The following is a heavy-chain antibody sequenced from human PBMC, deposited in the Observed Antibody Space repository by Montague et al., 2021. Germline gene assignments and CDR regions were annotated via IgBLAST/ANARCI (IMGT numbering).Heavy chain of an antibody. CDR3: ARAYYGVNDAFEF. CDR1: GGSVNSGSLY. Sequence: SETLSLTCTVSGGSVNSGSLYWSWIRQPPGKGLEWIGYLYYGGSINYNPSLKSRVTISVDTSKNDFSLKLSSVTAADTAVYFCARAYYGVNDAFEFWGHG. J-gene: IGHJ3*01. CDR2: LYYGGSI. V-gene: IGHV4-61*03. D-gene: IGHD2/OR15-2a*01.